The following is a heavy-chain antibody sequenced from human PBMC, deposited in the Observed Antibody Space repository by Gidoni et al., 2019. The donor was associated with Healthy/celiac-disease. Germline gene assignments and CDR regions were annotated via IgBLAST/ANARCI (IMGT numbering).Heavy chain of an antibody. V-gene: IGHV3-21*01. CDR2: ISSSSCYI. D-gene: IGHD5-12*01. CDR3: ARGDGYNTFDY. J-gene: IGHJ4*02. CDR1: GFTFSSYS. Sequence: EVQLVEAGGGLVKPGGSMRLACAASGFTFSSYSMNWFRQATGKGLEWVSSISSSSCYIYYADSVKGPFTISRDNAKNSLYLQMNSLRAEDTAVYYCARGDGYNTFDYWGQGTLVTVSS.